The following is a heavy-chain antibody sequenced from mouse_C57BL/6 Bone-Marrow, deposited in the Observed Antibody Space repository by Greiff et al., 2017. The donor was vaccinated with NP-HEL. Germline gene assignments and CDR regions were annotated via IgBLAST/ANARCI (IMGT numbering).Heavy chain of an antibody. D-gene: IGHD1-1*01. V-gene: IGHV6-3*01. CDR3: TNYYGSSYGYFDV. J-gene: IGHJ1*03. CDR1: GFTFSNYW. Sequence: EVKLMESGGGLVQPGGSMKLSCVASGFTFSNYWMTWVRQSPETGLEWVAQIRLKSDNYATHYAESVKGRFTISRDDSKSSVYLQMNNLRAEDTGIYYCTNYYGSSYGYFDVWGTGTTVTVSS. CDR2: IRLKSDNYAT.